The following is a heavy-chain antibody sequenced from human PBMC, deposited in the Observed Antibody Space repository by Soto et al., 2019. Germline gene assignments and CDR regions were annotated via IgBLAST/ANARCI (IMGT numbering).Heavy chain of an antibody. CDR2: TYYRSQWHN. D-gene: IGHD5-18*01. Sequence: QVQLQQSGPGLVKPSQTLSLTCAIAGDSVSSNSAAWHWIRQSPSRGLEWLGKTYYRSQWHNDYAVSLKSRIAINSDTSKNQLSLQLNSVTPEDTAVYYCARGYNYALGYLGQGTLVTVSS. CDR3: ARGYNYALGY. V-gene: IGHV6-1*01. J-gene: IGHJ4*02. CDR1: GDSVSSNSAA.